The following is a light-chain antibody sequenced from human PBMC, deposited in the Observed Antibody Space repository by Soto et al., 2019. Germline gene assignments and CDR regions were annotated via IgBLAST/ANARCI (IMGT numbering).Light chain of an antibody. CDR1: QSVSSN. CDR3: QQYNTWPRT. CDR2: AAS. Sequence: EIVMTQSPATLSVSPGERATLSCRASQSVSSNLAWYQQKPGQAPRLLIYAASTRASGIPARFSGRGSGTDFNLTISSLQSEDFAVYYCQQYNTWPRTFGQGTKVDIK. J-gene: IGKJ1*01. V-gene: IGKV3-15*01.